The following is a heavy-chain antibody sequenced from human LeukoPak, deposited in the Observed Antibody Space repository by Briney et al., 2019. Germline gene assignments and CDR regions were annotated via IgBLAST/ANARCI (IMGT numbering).Heavy chain of an antibody. D-gene: IGHD2-15*01. CDR2: ISGSADAT. Sequence: GSLRLSCAVSGFTFGAYAMTWVRQPPGKGREWVSGISGSADATWYADSVKGRFTIPRDNSKNTVNVQLNSLRPEDTAVYYCAKCSGSSCYSSGAFDNWGQGTLVTVSS. J-gene: IGHJ4*02. V-gene: IGHV3-23*01. CDR3: AKCSGSSCYSSGAFDN. CDR1: GFTFGAYA.